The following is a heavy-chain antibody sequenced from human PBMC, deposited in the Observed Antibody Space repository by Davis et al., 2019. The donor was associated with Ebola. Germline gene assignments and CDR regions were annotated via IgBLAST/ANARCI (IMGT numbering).Heavy chain of an antibody. CDR3: ARDQWLVDGGMDV. J-gene: IGHJ6*04. D-gene: IGHD6-19*01. Sequence: SETLSLTCTVSGGSISNYYWSWIRQSPGKGLEWIAYIYYSGSTSYNPSLKSRVTISVDTSKNQFSLKLSSVTAADTAVYYCARDQWLVDGGMDVWGKGTTVTVSS. CDR1: GGSISNYY. V-gene: IGHV4-59*01. CDR2: IYYSGST.